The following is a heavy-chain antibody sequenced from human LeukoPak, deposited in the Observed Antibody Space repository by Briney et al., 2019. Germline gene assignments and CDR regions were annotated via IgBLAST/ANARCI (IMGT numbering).Heavy chain of an antibody. CDR2: IIPIFGTA. Sequence: ASVKVSCKASGGTFSSYAISWVRQAPGQGLEWMGGIIPIFGTANYAQKFQGRVTMTEDTSTDTAYMELSSLRSEDTAVYYCATVNLRLAFDIWGQGTMVTVSS. J-gene: IGHJ3*02. CDR3: ATVNLRLAFDI. CDR1: GGTFSSYA. V-gene: IGHV1-69*06. D-gene: IGHD3-16*01.